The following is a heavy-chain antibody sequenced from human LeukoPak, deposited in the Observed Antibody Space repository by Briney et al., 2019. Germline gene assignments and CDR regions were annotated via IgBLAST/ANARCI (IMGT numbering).Heavy chain of an antibody. J-gene: IGHJ4*02. V-gene: IGHV4-4*07. CDR3: ARGGGATTTPWSY. D-gene: IGHD1-7*01. CDR1: GGSISSYH. CDR2: IYASGST. Sequence: SETLSLTCTVSGGSISSYHWSWIRQPAGKGLEWIGRIYASGSTNCNPSLRSRVTMTLDTSKNQFSLKLSSVTAADTAVYYCARGGGATTTPWSYWGQGALVTVSS.